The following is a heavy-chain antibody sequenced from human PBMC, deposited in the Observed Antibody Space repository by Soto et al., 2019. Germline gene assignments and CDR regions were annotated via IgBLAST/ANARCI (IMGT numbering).Heavy chain of an antibody. D-gene: IGHD3-22*01. CDR3: ARVVYFDSSGFGL. V-gene: IGHV3-21*01. J-gene: IGHJ3*01. CDR2: IDGSTNYI. CDR1: GFSFSSYS. Sequence: EVQLVESGGGLVKPGESLRLSCVASGFSFSSYSMNWVRQAPGKGLEWVSSIDGSTNYIYYADSVKGRFTISRDNAKNSLYLQMNSLRVEDTAVYYCARVVYFDSSGFGLWGQGTLATVSA.